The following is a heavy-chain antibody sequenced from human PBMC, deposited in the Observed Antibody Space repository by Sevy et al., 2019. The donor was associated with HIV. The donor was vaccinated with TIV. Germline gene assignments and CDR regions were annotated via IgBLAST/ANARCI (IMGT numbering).Heavy chain of an antibody. CDR1: GYTFTDYI. CDR2: FNPNTGGT. Sequence: ASVKVSCKASGYTFTDYILQWVRQAPGQGLEWMGWFNPNTGGTQYAPKFQGRVTMTRDTSINTAYMELSSLRSDDTAVYYCASDNMLTANWEFDFWGQGSLVTVSS. CDR3: ASDNMLTANWEFDF. D-gene: IGHD3-9*01. V-gene: IGHV1-2*02. J-gene: IGHJ4*02.